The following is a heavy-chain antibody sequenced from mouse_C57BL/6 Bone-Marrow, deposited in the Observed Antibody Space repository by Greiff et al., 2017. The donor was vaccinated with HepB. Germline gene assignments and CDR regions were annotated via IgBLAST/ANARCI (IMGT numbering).Heavy chain of an antibody. J-gene: IGHJ3*01. D-gene: IGHD2-4*01. CDR3: ARHDYDYSWFAY. CDR2: IYPRDGST. V-gene: IGHV1-78*01. CDR1: GYTFTDHT. Sequence: VMLVESDAELVKPGASVKISCKVSGYTFTDHTIHWMKQRPEQGLEWIGYIYPRDGSTKYNEKFKGKATLTADKTSSTAYMQLNSLTSEDSAVYFCARHDYDYSWFAYWGQGTLVTVSA.